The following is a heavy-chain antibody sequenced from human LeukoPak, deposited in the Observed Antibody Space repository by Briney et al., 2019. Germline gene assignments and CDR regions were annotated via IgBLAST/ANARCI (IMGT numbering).Heavy chain of an antibody. D-gene: IGHD3-22*01. CDR1: GFTFSSYA. J-gene: IGHJ3*02. V-gene: IGHV3-23*01. CDR2: ISGSGGST. CDR3: AKVVYDSSGLEDAFDI. Sequence: GGSLRLSCAASGFTFSSYAMSWVRQAPGKGLEWVSAISGSGGSTYYADSVKGRFTISRDNSKNTLYLQMNSLRAEDTAVYYCAKVVYDSSGLEDAFDIWGQGTMVTVSS.